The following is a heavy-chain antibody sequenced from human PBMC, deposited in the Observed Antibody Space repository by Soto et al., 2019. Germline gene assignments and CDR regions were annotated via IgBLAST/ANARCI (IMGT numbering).Heavy chain of an antibody. CDR3: ARDVGATDY. V-gene: IGHV1-3*01. D-gene: IGHD1-26*01. Sequence: QVQLVQSGAEVKKPGASVKVSCKASGYTFTSYAMHWVRQAPGQRLEWMGWINAGNGNTKYSQKLQGRVTITRDTSESTAYMGLSSLRSEDTAVYYCARDVGATDYWGQGTLVTVSS. CDR2: INAGNGNT. CDR1: GYTFTSYA. J-gene: IGHJ4*02.